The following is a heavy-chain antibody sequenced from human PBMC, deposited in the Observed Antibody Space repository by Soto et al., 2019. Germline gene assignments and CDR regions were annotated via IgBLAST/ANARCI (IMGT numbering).Heavy chain of an antibody. D-gene: IGHD3-22*01. CDR3: ARGYYYDSSGYYELFDY. CDR2: IIPIFGTA. J-gene: IGHJ4*02. Sequence: QVQLVQSGAEVKKPGSSVKVSCKASGGTFSSYAISWVRQAPGQGLEGMGGIIPIFGTANYAQKLQGRVTITADKSPSTAYMELSSLRSEDTAVYYCARGYYYDSSGYYELFDYWGQGTLVTVSS. V-gene: IGHV1-69*06. CDR1: GGTFSSYA.